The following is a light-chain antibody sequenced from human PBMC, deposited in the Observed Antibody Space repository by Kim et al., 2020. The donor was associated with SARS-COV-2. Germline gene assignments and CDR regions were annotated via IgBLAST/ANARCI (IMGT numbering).Light chain of an antibody. CDR2: GAS. CDR1: RSVSSSY. V-gene: IGKV3-20*01. J-gene: IGKJ1*01. CDR3: QQYGSSLTWT. Sequence: PGEAATLSCRASRSVSSSYLAWYQQKPGQAPRLLIYGASSRATGIPDRFSGSGSGTDFTLTISRLEPEDFAVYYCQQYGSSLTWTFGQGTKVDIK.